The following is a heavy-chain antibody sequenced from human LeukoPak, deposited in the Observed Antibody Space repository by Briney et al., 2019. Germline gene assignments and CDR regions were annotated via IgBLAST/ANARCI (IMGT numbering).Heavy chain of an antibody. D-gene: IGHD3-10*01. CDR3: AKVAKYYYGPETYYFFEQ. J-gene: IGHJ4*02. V-gene: IGHV3-7*01. CDR2: AKQDGTEK. Sequence: PGGSLRLSCAASGFTFTRYYMGWVRQAPGKGLEWVANAKQDGTEKYYVDSVKGRFTVSRDYAKNSLYLQMNSLRVEDTAVYYCAKVAKYYYGPETYYFFEQWGQGTPVTASS. CDR1: GFTFTRYY.